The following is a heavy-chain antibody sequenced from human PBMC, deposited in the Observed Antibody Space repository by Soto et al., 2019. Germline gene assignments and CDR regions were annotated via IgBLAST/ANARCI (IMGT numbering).Heavy chain of an antibody. Sequence: QVQLVESGGGVVQPGRSLRLSCAASGFTFSNYGMHWVRQAPGKGLEWVAMIWYDGSNENYADSVKGRFTISRDNSKNTLYMQMNSRRAEDTAVYYCAREIGFLEWSVSYGMDVWGQGTTVTVSS. CDR3: AREIGFLEWSVSYGMDV. CDR1: GFTFSNYG. V-gene: IGHV3-33*01. J-gene: IGHJ6*02. CDR2: IWYDGSNE. D-gene: IGHD3-3*01.